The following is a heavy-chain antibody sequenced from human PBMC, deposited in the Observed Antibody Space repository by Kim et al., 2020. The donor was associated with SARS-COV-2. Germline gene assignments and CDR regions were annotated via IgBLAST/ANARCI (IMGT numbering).Heavy chain of an antibody. CDR3: ARVFDTYYVDS. J-gene: IGHJ4*02. D-gene: IGHD2-2*02. CDR2: IWSAGSNK. V-gene: IGHV3-33*01. CDR1: GFTFSTYG. Sequence: GGSLRLSCAASGFTFSTYGMHWVRRAPGKGLEWVALIWSAGSNKYYADSVKGRFSISRDNSKNTLYLQMNSLRAEDTAVYYCARVFDTYYVDSWGQGTLVTVAS.